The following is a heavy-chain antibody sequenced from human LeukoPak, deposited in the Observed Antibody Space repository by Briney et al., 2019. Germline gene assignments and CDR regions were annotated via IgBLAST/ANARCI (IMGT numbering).Heavy chain of an antibody. J-gene: IGHJ1*01. CDR1: GFTVSSNY. CDR2: IYSGGST. CDR3: ARGGRGYYDSSGYYYASEYFQH. V-gene: IGHV3-66*02. D-gene: IGHD3-22*01. Sequence: GGSLRLSCAASGFTVSSNYMSWVRQAPGKGLEWVSVIYSGGSTYYADSVKGRFTISRDNSKNTLYLQKNSLRAEDTAVYYCARGGRGYYDSSGYYYASEYFQHWGQGTLVTVSS.